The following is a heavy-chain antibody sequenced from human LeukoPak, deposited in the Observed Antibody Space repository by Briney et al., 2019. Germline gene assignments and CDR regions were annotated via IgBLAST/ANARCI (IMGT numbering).Heavy chain of an antibody. CDR1: GGSISSYY. V-gene: IGHV4-4*07. CDR2: IYTSGST. J-gene: IGHJ6*02. D-gene: IGHD6-6*01. CDR3: ARAADSRVYYYYYGMDV. Sequence: SETLSLTCTVSGGSISSYYWSWIRQPAGKGLEWIGRIYTSGSTNYNPSLKSRVTMSVDTSKNQFSLKLSSVTAADTAVYYCARAADSRVYYYYYGMDVWGQGTTVTVSS.